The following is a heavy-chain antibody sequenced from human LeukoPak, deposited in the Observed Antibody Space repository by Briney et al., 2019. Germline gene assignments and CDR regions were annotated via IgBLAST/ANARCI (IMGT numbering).Heavy chain of an antibody. D-gene: IGHD3-22*01. CDR1: GFTFSSYW. Sequence: GGSLRLSCAASGFTFSSYWMHWVRQAPGKGLVWVSRIKSDGSTNYADSVKGRFTISRDNAKSTVSLQMNSLRAEDTGVYYCARAPSEIGGYYPEYFRHWGQGTLVTDSS. CDR2: IKSDGST. J-gene: IGHJ1*01. CDR3: ARAPSEIGGYYPEYFRH. V-gene: IGHV3-74*01.